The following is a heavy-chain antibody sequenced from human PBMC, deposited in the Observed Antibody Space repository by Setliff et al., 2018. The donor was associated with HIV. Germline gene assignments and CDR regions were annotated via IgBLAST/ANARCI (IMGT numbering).Heavy chain of an antibody. CDR2: IYYSGST. J-gene: IGHJ4*02. Sequence: LETLSLTCTVSGDSISTDYWTWIRQPPGKGLEWIGTIYYSGSTYYNPSLKSRLTISVDTSKNQFSLKLSSVTAADTAVYYCARRDGYSYGFYFDYWGQGTLVTVSS. D-gene: IGHD5-18*01. CDR3: ARRDGYSYGFYFDY. V-gene: IGHV4-59*04. CDR1: GDSISTDY.